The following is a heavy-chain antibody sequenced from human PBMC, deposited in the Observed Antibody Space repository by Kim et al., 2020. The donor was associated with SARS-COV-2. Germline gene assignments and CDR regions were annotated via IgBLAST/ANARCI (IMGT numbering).Heavy chain of an antibody. J-gene: IGHJ4*02. CDR2: GGTT. D-gene: IGHD2-2*01. Sequence: GGTTDYAAPVKGRFTISRDDSKNTLYLQMNSLKTEDTAVYYCTLGTAAPYWGQGTLVTVSS. V-gene: IGHV3-15*01. CDR3: TLGTAAPY.